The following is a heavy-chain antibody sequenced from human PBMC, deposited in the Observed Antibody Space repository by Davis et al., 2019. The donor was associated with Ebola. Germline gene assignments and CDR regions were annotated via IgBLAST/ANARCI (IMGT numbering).Heavy chain of an antibody. J-gene: IGHJ3*01. D-gene: IGHD2/OR15-2a*01. V-gene: IGHV3-23*01. CDR2: HGTSGDT. CDR3: AKDDPNIWFDV. CDR1: GFVFRNYV. Sequence: PGGSLRLSCAASGFVFRNYVMSWVRRAPGKGLEWVSTHGTSGDTYYADSVKGRFTISRDNSKNTLHLQMNSLRVEDTAIYYCAKDDPNIWFDVWGQGTMVAVSS.